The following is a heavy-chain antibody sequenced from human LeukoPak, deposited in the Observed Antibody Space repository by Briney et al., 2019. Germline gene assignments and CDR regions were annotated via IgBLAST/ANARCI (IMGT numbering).Heavy chain of an antibody. CDR1: GGSISSYY. Sequence: PSETLSLTCTVSGGSISSYYWSWVRQPPGKGLEWIGYIYYSGSTNYNPSLKSRVTISVDTSKNQLSLKLSSMTAADTAVYYCARNLVGAFDAFDIWGQGTMVTVSS. D-gene: IGHD1-26*01. J-gene: IGHJ3*02. V-gene: IGHV4-59*12. CDR3: ARNLVGAFDAFDI. CDR2: IYYSGST.